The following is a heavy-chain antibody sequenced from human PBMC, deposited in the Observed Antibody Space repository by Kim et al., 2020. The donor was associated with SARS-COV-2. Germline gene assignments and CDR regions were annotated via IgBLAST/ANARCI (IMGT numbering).Heavy chain of an antibody. V-gene: IGHV4-59*01. CDR1: GGSISSYY. CDR2: IYYSEST. Sequence: SETLSLTCTVSGGSISSYYWSWIRQPPGKGLEWIGYIYYSESTNYNPSLKSRVTISVDTSKNQFSLKLSSVTAADTAVYYCARGVLITIFGVVREFDYWGQGTLVTVSS. D-gene: IGHD3-3*01. J-gene: IGHJ4*02. CDR3: ARGVLITIFGVVREFDY.